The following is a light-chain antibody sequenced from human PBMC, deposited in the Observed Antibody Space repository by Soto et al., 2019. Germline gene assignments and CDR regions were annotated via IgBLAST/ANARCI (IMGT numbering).Light chain of an antibody. CDR2: ATS. V-gene: IGKV3-20*01. CDR1: QTVNSDY. J-gene: IGKJ1*01. Sequence: EIVLTQSPGTLSLSPGETATLSCRASQTVNSDYLAWFQQRPGQAPRLLIFATSRRATDIPDRFSGSGSGTDCTLAIRRLEPEDVAVYYRHQFGYSPRTLGQGTKVDIK. CDR3: HQFGYSPRT.